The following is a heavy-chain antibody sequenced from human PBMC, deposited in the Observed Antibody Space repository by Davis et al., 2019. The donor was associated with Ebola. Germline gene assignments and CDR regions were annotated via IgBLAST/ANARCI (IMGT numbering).Heavy chain of an antibody. CDR2: IYPGDSDT. CDR3: ARQGSYYYYYYGMDV. V-gene: IGHV5-51*01. CDR1: AYNFAIYW. Sequence: GGSLRLSCKASAYNFAIYWIGWVRQTPGKGLEWMGIIYPGDSDTRYSPSFQGQVTISADKSISTAYLQWSSLKASDTAMYYCARQGSYYYYYYGMDVWGKGTTVTVSS. D-gene: IGHD3-10*01. J-gene: IGHJ6*04.